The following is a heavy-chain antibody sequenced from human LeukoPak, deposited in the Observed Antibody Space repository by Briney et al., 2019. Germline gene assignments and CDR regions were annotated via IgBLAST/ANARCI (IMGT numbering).Heavy chain of an antibody. Sequence: SETLSLTCAVYGGSFSGYYWSWIRQPPGKGLEWIGEINHSGSTNYNPFLKSRVTISVDTSKNQFSLKLSSVTAADTAVYYCARGNYDFWSGYYTGIFDYWGQGALVTVSS. CDR2: INHSGST. CDR1: GGSFSGYY. D-gene: IGHD3-3*01. J-gene: IGHJ4*02. CDR3: ARGNYDFWSGYYTGIFDY. V-gene: IGHV4-34*01.